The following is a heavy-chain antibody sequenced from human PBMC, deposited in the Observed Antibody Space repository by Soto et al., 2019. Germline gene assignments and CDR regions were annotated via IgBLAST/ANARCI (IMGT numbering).Heavy chain of an antibody. V-gene: IGHV3-23*01. CDR2: IIDSADST. Sequence: EVQLLESGGGLVQPGGSLRLSCAGSGFIFNNYARNWVRQAPGKGLEWVSGIIDSADSTYYAESVKGRFTISRDNSKNTLYLQMNSLRVEDSAVYYCAKEGFDYWGQGTLVTVSS. CDR1: GFIFNNYA. CDR3: AKEGFDY. J-gene: IGHJ4*02.